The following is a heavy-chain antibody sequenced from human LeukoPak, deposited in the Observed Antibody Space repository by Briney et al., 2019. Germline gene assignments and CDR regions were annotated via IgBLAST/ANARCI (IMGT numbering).Heavy chain of an antibody. D-gene: IGHD2-2*02. CDR3: ATCARNFYCYRFDY. J-gene: IGHJ4*02. Sequence: SVKVSCKASGGIFGSYAISWVRQAPGRGLEWMGGIIPIFGTANYAQKFQGRVTITADESTSTAYMELSSLRSEDTAVYYCATCARNFYCYRFDYWGQGTLVTVSS. CDR2: IIPIFGTA. CDR1: GGIFGSYA. V-gene: IGHV1-69*13.